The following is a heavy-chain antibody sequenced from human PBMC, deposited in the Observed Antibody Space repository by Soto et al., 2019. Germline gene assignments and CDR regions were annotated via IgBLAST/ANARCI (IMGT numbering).Heavy chain of an antibody. D-gene: IGHD3-16*01. V-gene: IGHV3-11*01. CDR3: ARDVRYFDYTWGSRSMDY. CDR1: GFSFSDYY. Sequence: QVQLVDSGGGLVKPGGSLRLSCAASGFSFSDYYMSWVRQVPGKALEWISYIGISGSTIYYADSVRGRFTISRDNTRSLLVLEMNSLRAEDTAMYYCARDVRYFDYTWGSRSMDYWGQGTLVTVSS. J-gene: IGHJ4*02. CDR2: IGISGSTI.